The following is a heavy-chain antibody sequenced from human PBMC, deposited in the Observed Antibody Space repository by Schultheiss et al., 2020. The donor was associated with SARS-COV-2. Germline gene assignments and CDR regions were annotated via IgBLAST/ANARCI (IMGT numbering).Heavy chain of an antibody. CDR1: GASIRDTSYY. CDR3: ARASTYYYDSSGYYSWFDP. J-gene: IGHJ5*02. D-gene: IGHD3-22*01. Sequence: SETLSLTCTVSGASIRDTSYYWAWVRQSPGKGLEWIGSIYASGSTYSNPSLRSRVTISADKSKNQFSLKLSSVTAADTAVYYCARASTYYYDSSGYYSWFDPWGQGTLVTVSS. CDR2: IYASGST. V-gene: IGHV4-39*07.